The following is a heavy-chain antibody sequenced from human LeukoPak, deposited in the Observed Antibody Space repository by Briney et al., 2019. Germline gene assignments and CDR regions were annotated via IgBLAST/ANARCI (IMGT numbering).Heavy chain of an antibody. CDR3: ARGGLRGVNYYYYGMDV. J-gene: IGHJ6*02. D-gene: IGHD3-10*01. Sequence: GGSLRLSCAASGFTFSSYSMNWVRQAPGKGLEWVSSISSSSSYIYYADSVKGRFTISRDNAKNSLYLQMNSLRAEDTAVYYCARGGLRGVNYYYYGMDVWGQGTTVTVSS. CDR2: ISSSSSYI. V-gene: IGHV3-21*01. CDR1: GFTFSSYS.